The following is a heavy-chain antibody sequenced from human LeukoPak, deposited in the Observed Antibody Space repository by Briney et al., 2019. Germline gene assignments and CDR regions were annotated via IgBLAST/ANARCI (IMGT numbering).Heavy chain of an antibody. D-gene: IGHD2-2*01. CDR2: INHSGST. J-gene: IGHJ4*02. CDR1: VGSVSDTNYY. V-gene: IGHV4-39*07. CDR3: ARVRGYCSSTSCYLEPYYFDY. Sequence: SETLSLTCTVSVGSVSDTNYYWGWIRQPPGKGLEWIGEINHSGSTNYNPSLKSRVTISVDTSKNQFSLKLSSVTAADTAVYYCARVRGYCSSTSCYLEPYYFDYWGQGTLVTVSS.